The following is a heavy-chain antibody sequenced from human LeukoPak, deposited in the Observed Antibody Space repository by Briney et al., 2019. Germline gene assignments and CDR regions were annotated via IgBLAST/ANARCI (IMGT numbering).Heavy chain of an antibody. V-gene: IGHV3-7*01. CDR3: ARVLDSSTSRYQSLKY. CDR1: GFTFSSSW. CDR2: IKQDESEK. J-gene: IGHJ1*01. D-gene: IGHD2-2*01. Sequence: GGSLRLSCAASGFTFSSSWMNWVRRAPGKGLEWVANIKQDESEKYYVDSVKGRFTISRDNAKNSLYLQMNNLRAEDTAVYYCARVLDSSTSRYQSLKYWGQGTLVTVSS.